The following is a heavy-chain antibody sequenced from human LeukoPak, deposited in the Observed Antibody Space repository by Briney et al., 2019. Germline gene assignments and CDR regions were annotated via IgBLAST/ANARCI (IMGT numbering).Heavy chain of an antibody. CDR1: VGTFCSYA. CDR3: ARGGIVVVPAATYGMDV. J-gene: IGHJ6*02. CDR2: IIPIFGTA. Sequence: SVKVSCKASVGTFCSYAISWVRQAPGQGLEWMGGIIPIFGTANYAQKFQGRVTITADESTSTAYMELCSLRSEDTAVYYCARGGIVVVPAATYGMDVWGQGTTVTVSS. V-gene: IGHV1-69*13. D-gene: IGHD2-2*01.